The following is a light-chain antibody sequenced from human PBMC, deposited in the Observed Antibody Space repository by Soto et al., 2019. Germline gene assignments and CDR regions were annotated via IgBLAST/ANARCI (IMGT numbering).Light chain of an antibody. J-gene: IGKJ4*01. CDR3: QLYGTSLT. CDR2: GAS. CDR1: QSVRSNF. Sequence: IMLTQSPGTLSLSPGARATLFCRASQSVRSNFLAWYNQRPGQAPRLLIYGASNRATGIPDRFSGSGSGTDFTLTISRLEPEDFAVYYSQLYGTSLTVGGGTRVEI. V-gene: IGKV3-20*01.